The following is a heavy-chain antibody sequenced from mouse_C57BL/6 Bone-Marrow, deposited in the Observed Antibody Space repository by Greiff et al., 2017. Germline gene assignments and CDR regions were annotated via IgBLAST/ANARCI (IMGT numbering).Heavy chain of an antibody. Sequence: EVHLVESGDGLVKPGASLKLSCAASGFTFSSYAMSWVRQTPEQRLEWVAYIRSGGDYIYYADTVKGRYTIARDNARNTLYMQMSSLKSEDTAMYYCTRAYYYGSSYRYFDVWGTGTTVTVSS. CDR2: IRSGGDYI. CDR1: GFTFSSYA. D-gene: IGHD1-1*01. V-gene: IGHV5-9-1*02. J-gene: IGHJ1*03. CDR3: TRAYYYGSSYRYFDV.